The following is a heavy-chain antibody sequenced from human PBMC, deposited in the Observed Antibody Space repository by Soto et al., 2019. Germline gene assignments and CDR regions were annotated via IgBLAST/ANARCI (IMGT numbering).Heavy chain of an antibody. D-gene: IGHD3-10*01. CDR2: IKEDGSDK. J-gene: IGHJ4*02. V-gene: IGHV3-7*01. CDR3: ARSGSEVDY. Sequence: EVQLVESGGDLVQPGGSLRLSCAVSGFTFSHYWMTWVRQAPGKGLERVANIKEDGSDKNYVDSVKGRFTISRDNAKNSLYLQMNSLRAEDTAVYYCARSGSEVDYWGQGTLVIVSS. CDR1: GFTFSHYW.